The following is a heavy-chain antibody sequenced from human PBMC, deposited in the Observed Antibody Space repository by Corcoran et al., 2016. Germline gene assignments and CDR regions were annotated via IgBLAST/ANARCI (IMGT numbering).Heavy chain of an antibody. D-gene: IGHD1-20*01. V-gene: IGHV4-34*01. CDR3: ARGQYKRDY. Sequence: QVQLQQWGAGLLKPSETLSLTCAVYGGSFSGYFWTWIRQPPGKGLEWIGEINYSGSAYYNPSLKSRVTISVDTSKNQFSLNVRSVAAADTAVYYCARGQYKRDYWGQGTLVTVSS. J-gene: IGHJ4*02. CDR2: INYSGSA. CDR1: GGSFSGYF.